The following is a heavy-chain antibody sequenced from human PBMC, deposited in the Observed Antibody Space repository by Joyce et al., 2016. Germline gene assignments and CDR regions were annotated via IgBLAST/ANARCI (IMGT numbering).Heavy chain of an antibody. CDR2: IYSGDST. D-gene: IGHD1-14*01. Sequence: EVQLVESGGGLVQPGGSLRLSCAASGFTVSSNYMSWVRQAPGKGMEWVSVIYSGDSTYYADSVKGRFTISRDNSKNTLYLQMNSLRGEDTAVYYCARDSVGRNYYHGMDVWGQGTTVTVSS. CDR1: GFTVSSNY. CDR3: ARDSVGRNYYHGMDV. J-gene: IGHJ6*02. V-gene: IGHV3-66*02.